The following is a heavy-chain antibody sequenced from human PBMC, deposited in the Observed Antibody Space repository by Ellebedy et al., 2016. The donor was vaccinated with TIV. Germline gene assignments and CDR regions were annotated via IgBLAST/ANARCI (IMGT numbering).Heavy chain of an antibody. CDR3: ARVRRGSSGMDV. J-gene: IGHJ6*02. Sequence: ASVKVSCKASGYTFSSYYLHWVRQAPGRGLEWMGWINPDSGGTNFAQKFQGRVTMTRDTSIKTVYMELKRLESDDTAVYYCARVRRGSSGMDVWGQGTTVTVSS. CDR1: GYTFSSYY. D-gene: IGHD1-1*01. CDR2: INPDSGGT. V-gene: IGHV1-2*02.